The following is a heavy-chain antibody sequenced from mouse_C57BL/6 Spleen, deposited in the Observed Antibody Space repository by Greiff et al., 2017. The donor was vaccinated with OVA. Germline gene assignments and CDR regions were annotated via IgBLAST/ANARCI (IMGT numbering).Heavy chain of an antibody. CDR1: GFTFSSYA. D-gene: IGHD1-1*01. CDR3: TRHYGSSPDYFDD. Sequence: EVQRVESGEGLVKPGGSLKLSCAASGFTFSSYAMSWVRQTPEKRLEWVAYISSGGDYIYYADTVKGRFTISRDNARNTLYLQMSSLKSEDTAMYYCTRHYGSSPDYFDDWGQGTTLTVSS. V-gene: IGHV5-9-1*02. CDR2: ISSGGDYI. J-gene: IGHJ2*01.